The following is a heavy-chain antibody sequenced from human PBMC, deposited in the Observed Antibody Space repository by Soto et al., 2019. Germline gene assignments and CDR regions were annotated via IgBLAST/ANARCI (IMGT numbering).Heavy chain of an antibody. J-gene: IGHJ6*02. CDR1: RFSFTNAW. CDR3: STDIGIYGLDI. CDR2: IKSKTDGGTA. Sequence: EVQLVESGGGFVQPGGSLRLSCVASRFSFTNAWMSWVRQAPGKGPEWVGRIKSKTDGGTADYAAPVKGRFTISRDDSQNTLYLHMDSLKTEDPALYHCSTDIGIYGLDICGQGTTVTVSS. V-gene: IGHV3-15*01. D-gene: IGHD1-26*01.